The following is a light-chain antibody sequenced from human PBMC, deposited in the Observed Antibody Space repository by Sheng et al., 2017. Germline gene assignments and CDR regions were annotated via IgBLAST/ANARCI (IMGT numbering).Light chain of an antibody. Sequence: QSALTQPPSASGSPGQSVTISCTGTGSDVGGYNYVSWYQQHPGKAPKLMIYEVSKRPSGVPDRFSGSKSANTASLTVSGLQAEDEADYYCSSYAGSNVVFGGGTELTVL. J-gene: IGLJ2*01. CDR2: EVS. CDR1: GSDVGGYNY. V-gene: IGLV2-8*01. CDR3: SSYAGSNVV.